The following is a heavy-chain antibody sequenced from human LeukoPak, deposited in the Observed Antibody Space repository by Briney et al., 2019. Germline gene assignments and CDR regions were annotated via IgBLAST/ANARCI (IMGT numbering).Heavy chain of an antibody. J-gene: IGHJ5*02. Sequence: PGRSLRLSCSASGFTFKSYAMHWVRQAPGKGLEWVAVTSFDGKITLYADSVKGRFTISRDNAKNSLYLQMNSLRAEDTAVYYCARDYYRVGGFDPWGQGTLVTVSA. CDR2: TSFDGKIT. CDR3: ARDYYRVGGFDP. D-gene: IGHD3-10*01. CDR1: GFTFKSYA. V-gene: IGHV3-33*08.